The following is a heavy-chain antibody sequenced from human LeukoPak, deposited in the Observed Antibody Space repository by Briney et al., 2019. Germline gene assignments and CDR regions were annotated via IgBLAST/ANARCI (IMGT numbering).Heavy chain of an antibody. CDR2: ISRRDDYT. D-gene: IGHD3-10*01. Sequence: PGGSLRLSCAASGFDFSSYAMSWVRQPPGKGLEWVSVISRRDDYTYYADSVKGRFTISRDNSKNTLYLQTNSLRAEDTAVYYCANDYRSGSFHDFWGQGTLVTVSS. CDR1: GFDFSSYA. CDR3: ANDYRSGSFHDF. V-gene: IGHV3-23*01. J-gene: IGHJ4*02.